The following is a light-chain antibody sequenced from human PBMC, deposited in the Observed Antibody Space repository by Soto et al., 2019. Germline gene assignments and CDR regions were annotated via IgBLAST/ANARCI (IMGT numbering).Light chain of an antibody. V-gene: IGKV1-5*01. Sequence: DIQMTQSPPTLSASVGERVTITCRASQSIRHYLAWYQQMPGKAPKLLIYGASTLQSGVPSRFSGSGSGTEFTLTISSLQPDDFGTYFCQHHNSYSQTFGQGTKVEIK. J-gene: IGKJ1*01. CDR2: GAS. CDR1: QSIRHY. CDR3: QHHNSYSQT.